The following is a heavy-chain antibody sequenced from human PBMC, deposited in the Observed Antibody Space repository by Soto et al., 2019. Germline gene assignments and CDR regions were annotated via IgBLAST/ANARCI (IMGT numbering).Heavy chain of an antibody. Sequence: QVQLQQWGAGLLKPSETLSLTCAVYGGSFSGYYWSWIRQPPGKGLEWIGEINHSGSTNYNPSLKCRVTISVDTSKNQFSLKLNSVTAADTAVYYCASGGHTVTPKDWGQGTLVTVSS. CDR1: GGSFSGYY. J-gene: IGHJ4*02. CDR2: INHSGST. V-gene: IGHV4-34*01. D-gene: IGHD4-4*01. CDR3: ASGGHTVTPKD.